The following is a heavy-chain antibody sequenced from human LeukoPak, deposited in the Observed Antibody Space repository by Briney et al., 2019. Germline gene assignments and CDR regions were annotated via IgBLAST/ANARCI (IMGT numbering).Heavy chain of an antibody. CDR1: GGSISSYY. D-gene: IGHD6-25*01. V-gene: IGHV4-34*01. CDR2: INYSGRT. Sequence: SETLSLTCTVSGGSISSYYWSWVRQPPGKGLEWIGEINYSGRTSYNPSLKSRVIISIDTSKNQFSLNLTSVTAADTGIYYCASRERWGQGTLVTVSS. CDR3: ASRER. J-gene: IGHJ1*01.